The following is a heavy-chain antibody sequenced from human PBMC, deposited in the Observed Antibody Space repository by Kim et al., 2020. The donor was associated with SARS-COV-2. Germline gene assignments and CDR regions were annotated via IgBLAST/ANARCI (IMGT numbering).Heavy chain of an antibody. J-gene: IGHJ5*02. CDR3: ARHGMTTVTTHPFPFDP. CDR2: IYPGDSDT. V-gene: IGHV5-51*01. CDR1: GYSFTSYW. Sequence: GESLKISCKGSGYSFTSYWIGWVRQMPGKGLEWMGIIYPGDSDTRYRPSFQGQVTISADKSISTAYLQWSSLKASDTAMYYCARHGMTTVTTHPFPFDPWGQGTLVTVSS. D-gene: IGHD4-17*01.